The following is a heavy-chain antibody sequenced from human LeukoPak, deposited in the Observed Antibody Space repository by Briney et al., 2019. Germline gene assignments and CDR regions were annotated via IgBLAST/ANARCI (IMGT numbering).Heavy chain of an antibody. Sequence: GRSLRLSCAASGFTFSSYGMHWVRQAPAKGLEWVAVIWCDGSNRYYADSVEVRFPISRDNSKHTRYVQMNSQKAEDTAVYYCARGRASIAVAGPSFDYWGQGTLVTVSS. CDR3: ARGRASIAVAGPSFDY. J-gene: IGHJ4*02. CDR2: IWCDGSNR. CDR1: GFTFSSYG. V-gene: IGHV3-33*01. D-gene: IGHD6-19*01.